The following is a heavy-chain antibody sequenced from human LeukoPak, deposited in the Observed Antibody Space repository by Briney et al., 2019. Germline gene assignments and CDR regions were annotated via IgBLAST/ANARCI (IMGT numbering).Heavy chain of an antibody. J-gene: IGHJ4*02. D-gene: IGHD3-22*01. Sequence: GGSLRLSCTVSGFTVSSNSMSWVRQAPGKGLEWVSFIYSDNTHYSDSVKGRFTISRDNSKNTLYLQMNSLRAEDTAVYYCAKASAMIVVVSKHFDYWGQGTLVTVSS. V-gene: IGHV3-53*01. CDR1: GFTVSSNS. CDR3: AKASAMIVVVSKHFDY. CDR2: IYSDNT.